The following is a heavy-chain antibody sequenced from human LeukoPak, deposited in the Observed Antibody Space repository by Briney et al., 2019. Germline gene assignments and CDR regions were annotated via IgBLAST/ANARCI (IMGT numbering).Heavy chain of an antibody. V-gene: IGHV3-20*04. CDR3: ARTSARQWLVPLSRSYFDY. Sequence: GGSLRLSCAASGFTFDDYGMSWVRQAPGKGLEWVSGINWNGGSTGYADSVKGRFTISRDNSKNTLYLQMNSLRAEDTAVYYCARTSARQWLVPLSRSYFDYWGQGTLVTVSS. J-gene: IGHJ4*02. CDR2: INWNGGST. CDR1: GFTFDDYG. D-gene: IGHD6-19*01.